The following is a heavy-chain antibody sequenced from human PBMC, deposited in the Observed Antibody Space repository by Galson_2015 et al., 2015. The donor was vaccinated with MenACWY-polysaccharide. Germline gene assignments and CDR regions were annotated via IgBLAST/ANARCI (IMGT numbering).Heavy chain of an antibody. D-gene: IGHD2-2*01. V-gene: IGHV1-46*01. Sequence: GYSFTDYYIHWLRQAPGQGLEWMGRINPSADTIHYAQKFQGRVTMTSDTSMNTAYMELSSLGSEDTAVYYCARGQSRPSRYYGLDVWGQGTTVTVSS. CDR3: ARGQSRPSRYYGLDV. J-gene: IGHJ6*02. CDR1: GYSFTDYY. CDR2: INPSADTI.